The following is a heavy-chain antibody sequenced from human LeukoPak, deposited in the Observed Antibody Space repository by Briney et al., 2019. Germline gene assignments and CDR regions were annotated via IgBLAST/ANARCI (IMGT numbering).Heavy chain of an antibody. D-gene: IGHD1-7*01. CDR1: GSIFSNYG. Sequence: GASVKVSRKASGSIFSNYGSSWVRQAPGQRLEWMGWINTYNGNTNYAQKLQGRVNMTTDTSTSTAYMELRSLGSDDTAVYYCARDKSGTEFDYWGQGTLVTVSS. CDR2: INTYNGNT. CDR3: ARDKSGTEFDY. V-gene: IGHV1-18*01. J-gene: IGHJ4*02.